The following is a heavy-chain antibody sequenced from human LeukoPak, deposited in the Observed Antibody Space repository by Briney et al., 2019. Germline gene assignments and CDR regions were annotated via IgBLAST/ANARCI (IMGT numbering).Heavy chain of an antibody. V-gene: IGHV6-1*01. D-gene: IGHD2-2*01. CDR1: GDSVSSNSVT. J-gene: IGHJ5*02. Sequence: SQTLSLTCAISGDSVSSNSVTWNWIRQSPPRGLEWLGRTYYRSTWYNDYAVSVRGRITVSPDTSKNQFSLHLNSVTPEDTAVYYCARRLTQYDCFDPWGQGILVTVSS. CDR2: TYYRSTWYN. CDR3: ARRLTQYDCFDP.